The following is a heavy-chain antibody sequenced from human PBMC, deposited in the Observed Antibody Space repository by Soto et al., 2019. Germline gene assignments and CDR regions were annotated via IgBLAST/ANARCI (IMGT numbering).Heavy chain of an antibody. CDR3: ARHLAEYSSSGYFQH. V-gene: IGHV4-39*01. CDR2: IYYRGST. Sequence: QLQLQESGPGLVKPSVTLSLTCTVSGGSISSSSYYWGWIRQPPGKGLEWIGSIYYRGSTYYNPSLKSRVTISVDTSKNQFSLKLSSVTAADTAVYYCARHLAEYSSSGYFQHWGQGTLVTVSS. CDR1: GGSISSSSYY. J-gene: IGHJ1*01. D-gene: IGHD6-6*01.